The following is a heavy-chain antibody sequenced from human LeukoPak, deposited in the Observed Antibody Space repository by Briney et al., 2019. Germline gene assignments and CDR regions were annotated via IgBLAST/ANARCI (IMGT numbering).Heavy chain of an antibody. J-gene: IGHJ6*02. V-gene: IGHV3-30*18. CDR3: AKAGCSTSCYIPFLFYYGMDV. D-gene: IGHD2-2*02. CDR2: ISYDGSNK. Sequence: GGSLRLSCAASGFTFSSYGMHWVRQAPGKGLEWVAVISYDGSNKYYADSVKGRFTISRDNSKNTLYLQMNSLRAEDTAVYYCAKAGCSTSCYIPFLFYYGMDVWGQGTTVTVSS. CDR1: GFTFSSYG.